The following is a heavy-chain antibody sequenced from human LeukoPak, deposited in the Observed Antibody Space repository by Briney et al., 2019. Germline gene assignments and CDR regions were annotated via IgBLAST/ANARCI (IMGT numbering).Heavy chain of an antibody. Sequence: PGGSLRLSCTVSGFTVSSNSMSWVRQAPGKGLEWVSYISSSGSTIYYADSVKGRFTISRDNAKNSLYLQMNSLRAEDTAVYYCARAGSYYYDSSGYYSDWGQGTLVTVSS. V-gene: IGHV3-11*04. D-gene: IGHD3-22*01. J-gene: IGHJ4*02. CDR1: GFTVSSNS. CDR3: ARAGSYYYDSSGYYSD. CDR2: ISSSGSTI.